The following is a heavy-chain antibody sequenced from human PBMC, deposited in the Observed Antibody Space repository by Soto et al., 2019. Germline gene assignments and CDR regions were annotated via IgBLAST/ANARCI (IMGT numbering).Heavy chain of an antibody. CDR2: ISSREVTV. CDR1: GFTLSNYY. Sequence: QVQLVESGGGLVKPGGSLRLSCAASGFTLSNYYMTWIRQAPGKGLECLSYISSREVTVYYADSVKGRFTISRDNTKNSLYLQMTTLRDEDTAVYYCARVSASGWHVNGRDYFDSWGQGTLVTVSS. J-gene: IGHJ4*02. D-gene: IGHD6-19*01. CDR3: ARVSASGWHVNGRDYFDS. V-gene: IGHV3-11*01.